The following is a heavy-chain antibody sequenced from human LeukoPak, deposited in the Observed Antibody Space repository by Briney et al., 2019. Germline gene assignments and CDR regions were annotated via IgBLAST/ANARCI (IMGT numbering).Heavy chain of an antibody. V-gene: IGHV1-69*06. D-gene: IGHD3-22*01. CDR1: GGTFSSYA. J-gene: IGHJ6*03. Sequence: ASVKVSCKASGGTFSSYAISWVRQAPGQGLEWMVRIIPIFGTANYAQKFQGRVTITADKSTSTAYMELSSLRSEDTAVYYCARGAEDSSGYYLNYYYYYMDVWGKGTTVTVFS. CDR2: IIPIFGTA. CDR3: ARGAEDSSGYYLNYYYYYMDV.